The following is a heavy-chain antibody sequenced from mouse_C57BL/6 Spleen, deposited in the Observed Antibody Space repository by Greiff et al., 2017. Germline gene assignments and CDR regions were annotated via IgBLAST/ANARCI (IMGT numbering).Heavy chain of an antibody. CDR1: GYAFSSSW. J-gene: IGHJ3*01. CDR2: IYPGDGDT. CDR3: GRGGYYDGFFDY. D-gene: IGHD1-1*01. V-gene: IGHV1-82*01. Sequence: QVQLQQSGPELVKPGASVKISCKASGYAFSSSWMNWVKQRPGKGLEWIGRIYPGDGDTNYNRKFKGKATLTADKSSSTAYMQLSSLTSEDSAVYFCGRGGYYDGFFDYWGQGTLVTVSA.